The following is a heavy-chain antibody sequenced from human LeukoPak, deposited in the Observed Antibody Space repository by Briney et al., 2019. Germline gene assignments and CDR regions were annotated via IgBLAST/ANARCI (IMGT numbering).Heavy chain of an antibody. CDR3: AKESNDYDFWSGYYPIDY. Sequence: GGSLRLSCAASGFTFSSYAMSWVRQAPGKGLEWVSAISGSGGSTYYADSVKGRFTISRDNSKNTLYLQMNSLRAEDTAVYYCAKESNDYDFWSGYYPIDYWGQGTLVTVSS. CDR1: GFTFSSYA. V-gene: IGHV3-23*01. J-gene: IGHJ4*02. CDR2: ISGSGGST. D-gene: IGHD3-3*01.